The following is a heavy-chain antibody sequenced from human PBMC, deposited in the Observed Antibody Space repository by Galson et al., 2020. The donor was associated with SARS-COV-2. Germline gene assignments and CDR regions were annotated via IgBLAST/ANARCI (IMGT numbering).Heavy chain of an antibody. J-gene: IGHJ4*02. D-gene: IGHD3-9*01. CDR1: GGSISSSSYY. Sequence: SETLSLTCTVSGGSISSSSYYWGWIRQPPGKGLEWIGSIYYSGSTYYNPSPKSRVTISVDTSKNRFSLKLSSVTAADTAVYYSARHNDILTGYPFLCIDYGGQGTLVTVSS. CDR3: ARHNDILTGYPFLCIDY. CDR2: IYYSGST. V-gene: IGHV4-39*01.